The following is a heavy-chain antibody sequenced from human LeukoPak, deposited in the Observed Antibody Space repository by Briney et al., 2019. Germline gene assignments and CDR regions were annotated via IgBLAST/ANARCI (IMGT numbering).Heavy chain of an antibody. D-gene: IGHD1-26*01. V-gene: IGHV4-4*07. J-gene: IGHJ2*01. CDR1: GGSISIYY. CDR2: IYTSGNT. CDR3: ARLRSTYWYFDL. Sequence: SETLSLTCTVSGGSISIYYWSWIRQPAGKGLEWIGRIYTSGNTHYSPSLKSRVTMSVDTSKNQFSLKLSSVTAADTAVYFCARLRSTYWYFDLWGRGTLVTVSS.